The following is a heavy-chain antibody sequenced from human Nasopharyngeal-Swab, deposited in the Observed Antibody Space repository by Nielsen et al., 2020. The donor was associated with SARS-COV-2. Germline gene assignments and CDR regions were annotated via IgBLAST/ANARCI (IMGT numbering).Heavy chain of an antibody. V-gene: IGHV3-48*04. D-gene: IGHD5-12*01. CDR1: GFTFSPYT. J-gene: IGHJ4*02. CDR2: ITSGNSV. CDR3: ARERGGGYGDY. Sequence: GALRLSCATSGFTFSPYTMTWVRQAPGKGLQWISYITSGNSVQYADSVRGRFTISRDNAKNSLYLQMNSLTAEDTAVYYCARERGGGYGDYWGQGTLVTVSS.